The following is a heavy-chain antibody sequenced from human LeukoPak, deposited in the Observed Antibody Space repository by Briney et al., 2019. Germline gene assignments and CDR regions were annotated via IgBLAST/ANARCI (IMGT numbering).Heavy chain of an antibody. CDR1: GDSIISYY. D-gene: IGHD1-26*01. Sequence: SETLSLTCTVSGDSIISYYWSWIRQPAGEGLEWIGRIYTSGSANYNPPLKSRVAMSIDTSKNQFSLRLNSVTAADTAVYYCTRAVGATPYFDHWGQGTLVTVSS. CDR3: TRAVGATPYFDH. CDR2: IYTSGSA. J-gene: IGHJ4*02. V-gene: IGHV4-4*07.